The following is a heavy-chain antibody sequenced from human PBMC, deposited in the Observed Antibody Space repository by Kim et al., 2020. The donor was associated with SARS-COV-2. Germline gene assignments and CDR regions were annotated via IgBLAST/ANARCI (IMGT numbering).Heavy chain of an antibody. V-gene: IGHV3-30*04. Sequence: GGSLRLSCAASGFTFSSYAMHWVRQAPGKGLEWVAVISYDGSNKYYADSVKGRFTISRDNSKNTLYLQMNSLRAEDTAVYYCARDPGYYGSGINGGYYYYYGMDVWGQGTTVTVSS. CDR1: GFTFSSYA. J-gene: IGHJ6*02. CDR2: ISYDGSNK. D-gene: IGHD3-10*01. CDR3: ARDPGYYGSGINGGYYYYYGMDV.